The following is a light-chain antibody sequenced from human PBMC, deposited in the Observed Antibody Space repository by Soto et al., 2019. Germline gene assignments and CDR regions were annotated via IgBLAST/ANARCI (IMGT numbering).Light chain of an antibody. J-gene: IGKJ5*01. V-gene: IGKV3-11*01. CDR1: QSVSSN. CDR2: DAS. Sequence: EIVNTQSPATLSVSPGERATLSCRASQSVSSNLAWYQQKPGQAPRLLIYDASNRATGIPARFSGSGSGTDFTLTISSLEPEDFAVYYCQQRSNWPPWITFGQGTRLEIK. CDR3: QQRSNWPPWIT.